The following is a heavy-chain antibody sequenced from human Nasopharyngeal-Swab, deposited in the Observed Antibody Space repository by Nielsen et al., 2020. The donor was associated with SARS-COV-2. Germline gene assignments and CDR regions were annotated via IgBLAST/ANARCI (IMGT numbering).Heavy chain of an antibody. V-gene: IGHV3-9*01. CDR2: ISWNSGSI. J-gene: IGHJ6*03. CDR3: AKDGVAVAGTGLGYYNYYYMDV. Sequence: WIRQPPGKGLEWVSGISWNSGSIGYADSVKGRFTISRDNAKNSLYLQMNSLRAEDTALYYCAKDGVAVAGTGLGYYNYYYMDVWGKGTTVTVSS. D-gene: IGHD6-19*01.